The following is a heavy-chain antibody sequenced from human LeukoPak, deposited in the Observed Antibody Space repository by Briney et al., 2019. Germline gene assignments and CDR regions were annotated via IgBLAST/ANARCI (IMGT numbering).Heavy chain of an antibody. CDR3: ARATGRVVRGITWRYFDW. D-gene: IGHD3-10*01. J-gene: IGHJ4*02. V-gene: IGHV1-18*01. CDR1: GYTFTSYD. CDR2: ISGYNGNT. Sequence: GASVKVSCKASGYTFTSYDINWVRQATGQGLEWMGWISGYNGNTKYAQRLQGRVTVTTDTSTSTAYMELRSLRSDDTAVYYCARATGRVVRGITWRYFDWWGQGTLVTVSS.